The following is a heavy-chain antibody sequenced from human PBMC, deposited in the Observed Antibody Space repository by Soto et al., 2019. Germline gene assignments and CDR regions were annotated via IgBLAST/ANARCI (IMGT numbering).Heavy chain of an antibody. CDR1: GFIFSDYY. CDR3: ARDQSGDTSSWHPKRGDAFDI. D-gene: IGHD6-13*01. V-gene: IGHV3-11*01. CDR2: ISSSGRTI. J-gene: IGHJ3*02. Sequence: QVQLVESGGGLVKPGGSLRLSCAASGFIFSDYYMSWIRQAPGQGLEWISYISSSGRTIYYADSVKGRFTISRDNAQRSLYLQMNSLGADDTAVYYCARDQSGDTSSWHPKRGDAFDIWGQGTMVTVSS.